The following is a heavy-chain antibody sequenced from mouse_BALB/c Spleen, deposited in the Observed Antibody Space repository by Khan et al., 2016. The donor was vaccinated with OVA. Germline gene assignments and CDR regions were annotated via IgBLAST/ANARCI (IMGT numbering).Heavy chain of an antibody. CDR2: IYPGSGNT. J-gene: IGHJ2*01. CDR3: ARMVTTSLVC. D-gene: IGHD2-13*01. Sequence: QVQLKESRTELARPGASVKLSCKAAGYTFTDFYINWVKQRAGQGLEWIGEIYPGSGNTYYNEKFKGKATLTADKSSSTAYMQLSRLTSEDSAVYFCARMVTTSLVCWGQGTTLTLSS. V-gene: IGHV1-77*01. CDR1: GYTFTDFY.